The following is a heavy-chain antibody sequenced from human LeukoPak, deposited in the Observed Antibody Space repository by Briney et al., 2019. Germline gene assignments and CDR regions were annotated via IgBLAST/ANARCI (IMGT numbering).Heavy chain of an antibody. CDR3: ARYASGSYLDL. CDR2: IYYSGKT. V-gene: IGHV4-59*01. D-gene: IGHD3-10*01. J-gene: IGHJ4*02. Sequence: PSETLSLTCTVSGGSITSDHWNWIRQPPGKGLEWIGCIYYSGKTYYNPSLKSRVTISVDMSKNQFSLRLTSVTAADTAVYYCARYASGSYLDLWGQGTLVTVSS. CDR1: GGSITSDH.